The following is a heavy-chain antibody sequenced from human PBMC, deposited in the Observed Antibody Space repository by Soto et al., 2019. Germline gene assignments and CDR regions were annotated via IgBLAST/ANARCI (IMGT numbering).Heavy chain of an antibody. J-gene: IGHJ4*02. CDR3: ASPIPYYDSSGSDY. CDR2: ISYDGSNK. V-gene: IGHV3-30*03. CDR1: GFTFSSYG. Sequence: PGGSLRLSCAASGFTFSSYGMHWVRQAPGKGLEWVAVISYDGSNKYYADSVKGRFTISRDNSKNTLYLQMNSLRAEDTAVYYCASPIPYYDSSGSDYWGQGTLVTVSS. D-gene: IGHD3-22*01.